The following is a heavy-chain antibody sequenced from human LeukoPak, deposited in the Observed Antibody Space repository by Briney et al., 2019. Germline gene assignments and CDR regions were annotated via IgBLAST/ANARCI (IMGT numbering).Heavy chain of an antibody. CDR3: AREIGRRGYSYGRAFDI. J-gene: IGHJ3*02. Sequence: SETLSLTCAVYGGSFSGYYWSWIRQPPGKGLEWIGEINHSGSTNYNPSLKRRVTISVDTSKNQFSLKLSSVTAADTAVFYCAREIGRRGYSYGRAFDIWGQGTMVTVSS. CDR2: INHSGST. CDR1: GGSFSGYY. V-gene: IGHV4-34*01. D-gene: IGHD5-18*01.